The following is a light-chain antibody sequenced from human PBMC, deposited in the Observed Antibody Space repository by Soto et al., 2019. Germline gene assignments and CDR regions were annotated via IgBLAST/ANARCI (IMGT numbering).Light chain of an antibody. Sequence: SSELTQPPSVSVSPGQTASITCSGDKLGDKYVCWYQQKPGQSPVLVLYQDTKRPSGIPERFSGSNSGNTATLTVSGTQPMDEADYYCQAWDSSTVVFGGGTKLTVL. CDR2: QDT. V-gene: IGLV3-1*01. CDR1: KLGDKY. CDR3: QAWDSSTVV. J-gene: IGLJ3*02.